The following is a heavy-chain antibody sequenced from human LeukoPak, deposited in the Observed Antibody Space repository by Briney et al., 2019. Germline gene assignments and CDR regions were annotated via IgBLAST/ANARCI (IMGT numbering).Heavy chain of an antibody. J-gene: IGHJ4*02. CDR1: GGSISSSSYY. D-gene: IGHD2-2*01. CDR3: ARHVCSSTSCYWYFDY. V-gene: IGHV4-39*07. Sequence: SETPSLTCTVSGGSISSSSYYWGWIRQPPGKGLEWIGSIYYSGSTNYNPSLKSRVTISVNTSKNQFSLKLSSVTAADTAVYSCARHVCSSTSCYWYFDYWGQGTLVTVSS. CDR2: IYYSGST.